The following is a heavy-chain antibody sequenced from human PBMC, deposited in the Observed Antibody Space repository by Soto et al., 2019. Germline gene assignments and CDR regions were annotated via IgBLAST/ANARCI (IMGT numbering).Heavy chain of an antibody. Sequence: EVQLVESGGGLVQPGGSLRLSCAASGFMFGSYWMTWVRHAPGKGLEWVANIKRDGSEKYYVDSVMGRFTISRDNADNALFLHMNSLRADDTAVYYCARVRATDYEIDYWGHGALVTVSS. CDR3: ARVRATDYEIDY. CDR2: IKRDGSEK. V-gene: IGHV3-7*03. J-gene: IGHJ4*01. D-gene: IGHD4-17*01. CDR1: GFMFGSYW.